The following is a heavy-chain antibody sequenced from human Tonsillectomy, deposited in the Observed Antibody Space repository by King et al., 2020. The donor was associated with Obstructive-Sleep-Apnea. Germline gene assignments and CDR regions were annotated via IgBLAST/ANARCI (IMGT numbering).Heavy chain of an antibody. CDR1: GFTFSTYS. V-gene: IGHV3-21*01. J-gene: IGHJ4*02. D-gene: IGHD2-15*01. CDR2: ITSSSSYI. CDR3: TGGSPGFDH. Sequence: VQLVESGGGLVKPGGSLRLSCAASGFTFSTYSMNWVRQAPGKGLEGVSSITSSSSYIYYADSVKGRFTVSRDNAKNSLYLQMIGLRAEDTAVYYCTGGSPGFDHWGQGTLVTVSS.